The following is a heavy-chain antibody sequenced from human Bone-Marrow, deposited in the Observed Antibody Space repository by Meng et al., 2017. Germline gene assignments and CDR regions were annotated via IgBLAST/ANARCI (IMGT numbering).Heavy chain of an antibody. V-gene: IGHV1-8*02. CDR3: ARSYLPLYSGYDLSWYYYYYYGMDV. J-gene: IGHJ6*02. D-gene: IGHD5-12*01. CDR2: MNPNSGNT. Sequence: ASVKVSCKASGYTFTSYGISWVRQAPGQGLEWMGWMNPNSGNTGYAQKFQGRVTMTRNTSISTAYMELSSLRSEDTAVYYCARSYLPLYSGYDLSWYYYYYYGMDVWGQGTTVTVSS. CDR1: GYTFTSYG.